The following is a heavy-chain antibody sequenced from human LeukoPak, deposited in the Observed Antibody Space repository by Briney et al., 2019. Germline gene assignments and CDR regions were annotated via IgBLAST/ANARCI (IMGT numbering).Heavy chain of an antibody. CDR2: ISSNGGST. Sequence: GGSLRLSCVASGFTFSGHALHWVRQAPGRGLDYVSAISSNGGSTYYADSVKGRFIISRDNSKNTLYLQMGSLSTEDMAAFYCARQDYYGSGSYYGHWGQGTLVTVSS. D-gene: IGHD3-10*01. CDR3: ARQDYYGSGSYYGH. V-gene: IGHV3-64*02. J-gene: IGHJ4*02. CDR1: GFTFSGHA.